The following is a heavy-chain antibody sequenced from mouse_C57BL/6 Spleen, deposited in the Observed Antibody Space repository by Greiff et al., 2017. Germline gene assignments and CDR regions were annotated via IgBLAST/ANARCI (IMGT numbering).Heavy chain of an antibody. V-gene: IGHV1-53*01. CDR2: INPSNGGT. CDR3: ARDGYPFYAMDY. CDR1: GYTFTSYW. J-gene: IGHJ4*01. Sequence: QVQLQQPGTELVKPGASVKLSCKASGYTFTSYWMHWVKQRPGQGLEWIGNINPSNGGTNYNEKFKSKATLTVDKSSSTAYMQLSSLTSADSAVYYCARDGYPFYAMDYWGQGTSVTVSS. D-gene: IGHD2-3*01.